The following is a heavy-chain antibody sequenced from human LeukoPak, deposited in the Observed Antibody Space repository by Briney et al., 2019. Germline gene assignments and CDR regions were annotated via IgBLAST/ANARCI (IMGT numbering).Heavy chain of an antibody. CDR2: INPNSGGT. CDR1: GYTFTGYY. D-gene: IGHD6-13*01. CDR3: ARGYIPGIAAAGDY. J-gene: IGHJ4*02. V-gene: IGHV1-2*02. Sequence: ASVKVSCKALGYTFTGYYMHWVRQAPGQGLEWMGWINPNSGGTNYAQKFQGRVTMTRDTSISTAYMELSRLRSDDTAVYYCARGYIPGIAAAGDYWGQGTLVTVSS.